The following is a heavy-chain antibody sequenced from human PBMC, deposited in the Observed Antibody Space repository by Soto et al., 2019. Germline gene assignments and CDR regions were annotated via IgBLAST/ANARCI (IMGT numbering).Heavy chain of an antibody. CDR2: IYHSGST. J-gene: IGHJ4*02. CDR3: ARCAPHRGDYTPGFDY. Sequence: QVQLQESGPGLVKPSGTLSLTCAVSGGSISSSNWWSWVRQPPGKGLEWIGEIYHSGSTNYNPSLKSRATISVDKSKNQFSLKLSSVTAADTAVYYCARCAPHRGDYTPGFDYWGQGTLVTVSS. V-gene: IGHV4-4*02. CDR1: GGSISSSNW. D-gene: IGHD2-21*02.